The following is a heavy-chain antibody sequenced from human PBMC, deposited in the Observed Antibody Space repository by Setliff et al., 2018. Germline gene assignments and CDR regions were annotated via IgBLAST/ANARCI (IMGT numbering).Heavy chain of an antibody. V-gene: IGHV4-59*08. CDR1: GGSISSYY. D-gene: IGHD5-18*01. J-gene: IGHJ3*01. CDR2: ISYSGST. Sequence: SETLSLNCTVSGGSISSYYWSWIRQPPGKGLEWIGYISYSGSTNYNPSLKSRVTISVDTSKNQFSLQLSSVTAADTAVYYCARHHGDTAMVRGAFDFWGQGTMVTVSS. CDR3: ARHHGDTAMVRGAFDF.